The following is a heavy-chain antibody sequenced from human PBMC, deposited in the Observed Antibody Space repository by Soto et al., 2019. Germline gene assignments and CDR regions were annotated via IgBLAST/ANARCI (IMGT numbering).Heavy chain of an antibody. CDR1: GFNFGFFG. CDR2: LSYEGSEE. Sequence: GGSLRLACAASGFNFGFFGMHWVRQAPGKGLEWLSVLSYEGSEEYYADSVRGRFTISRDNSKNTLFLQMDSLRVDDTGVYYCALTRRSSLLEVAGPGFEYWGQGTLVTVSS. CDR3: ALTRRSSLLEVAGPGFEY. J-gene: IGHJ4*02. D-gene: IGHD6-19*01. V-gene: IGHV3-30*03.